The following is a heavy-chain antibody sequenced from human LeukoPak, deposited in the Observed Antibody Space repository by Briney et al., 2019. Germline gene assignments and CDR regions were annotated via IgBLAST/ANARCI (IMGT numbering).Heavy chain of an antibody. CDR1: GFTFSSYA. CDR2: ISDSGGST. D-gene: IGHD3-3*01. CDR3: ATYDFWSDYGVGY. Sequence: TGGSLRLSCAASGFTFSSYALSWVRQAPGKGLERVSAISDSGGSTYYADSVKGRFTISRDNSKNTLYLQMNSLRAEDTAVYYCATYDFWSDYGVGYWGQGTLVTVSS. V-gene: IGHV3-23*01. J-gene: IGHJ4*02.